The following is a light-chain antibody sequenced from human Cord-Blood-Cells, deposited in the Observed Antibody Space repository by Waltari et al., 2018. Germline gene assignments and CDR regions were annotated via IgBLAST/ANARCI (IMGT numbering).Light chain of an antibody. V-gene: IGLV6-57*03. J-gene: IGLJ3*02. CDR3: QSYDSSNQV. CDR2: EDN. Sequence: NFMLTQPHSVSESPGKTVTISCTRRSGSIASNYVPWYQQRPSSAPTTVIYEDNQRPSGGPDRFSGSIDSSSNSASLTISGLKTEDEADYYCQSYDSSNQVFGGGTKLTVL. CDR1: SGSIASNY.